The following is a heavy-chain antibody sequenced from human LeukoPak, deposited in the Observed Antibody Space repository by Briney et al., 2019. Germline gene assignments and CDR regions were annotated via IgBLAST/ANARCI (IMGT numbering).Heavy chain of an antibody. J-gene: IGHJ4*02. Sequence: PSETLSLTCTVSGGSISSYCWSWIRQPPGKGLEWIGYIYYSGSTNYNPSLKSRVTISVDTSKNQFSLKLSSVTAADTAVYYCARDYGGKSDYWGQGTLVTVSS. CDR3: ARDYGGKSDY. V-gene: IGHV4-59*01. CDR2: IYYSGST. CDR1: GGSISSYC. D-gene: IGHD4-23*01.